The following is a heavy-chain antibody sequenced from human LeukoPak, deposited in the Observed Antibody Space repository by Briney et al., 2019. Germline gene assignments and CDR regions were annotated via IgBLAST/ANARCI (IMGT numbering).Heavy chain of an antibody. Sequence: GRSLRLSCAASGFTFSSYAMHWVRQAPGKGLEWVAVISYDGSNKYYADSVKGRFTISRDNSKNTLYLQMNSLRAEDTAVYYCARDPGGYCSSTSCYRAHFDYWGRGTLVTVSS. D-gene: IGHD2-2*01. J-gene: IGHJ4*02. V-gene: IGHV3-30-3*01. CDR2: ISYDGSNK. CDR1: GFTFSSYA. CDR3: ARDPGGYCSSTSCYRAHFDY.